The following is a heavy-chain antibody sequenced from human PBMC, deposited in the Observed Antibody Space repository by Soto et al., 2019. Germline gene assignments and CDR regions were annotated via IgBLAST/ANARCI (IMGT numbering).Heavy chain of an antibody. Sequence: GGSLRLSYAASGFTFSSYDMHWVRQATGKGLGWVSAIGTAGDTYYPGSVKGRFTISRENAKKSLYLQMNSLRAGDTAVYYCARSPPGGYHYYYGMDVWGQGTTVTVS. D-gene: IGHD3-22*01. CDR1: GFTFSSYD. V-gene: IGHV3-13*04. CDR2: IGTAGDT. J-gene: IGHJ6*02. CDR3: ARSPPGGYHYYYGMDV.